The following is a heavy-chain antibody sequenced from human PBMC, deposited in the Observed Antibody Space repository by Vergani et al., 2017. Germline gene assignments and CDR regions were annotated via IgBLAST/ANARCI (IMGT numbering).Heavy chain of an antibody. J-gene: IGHJ4*02. CDR2: IWYDGSNK. CDR1: GFTFSSYG. Sequence: VQLVESGGGLVKPGRSLRLSCAASGFTFSSYGMHWVRQAPGKGLEWVAVIWYDGSNKYYADSVKGRFTISRDNSKNTLYLQMNSLRAEDTAVYYCARGLHRNDFWSGYMNDYWGQGTLVTVSS. CDR3: ARGLHRNDFWSGYMNDY. D-gene: IGHD3-3*01. V-gene: IGHV3-33*01.